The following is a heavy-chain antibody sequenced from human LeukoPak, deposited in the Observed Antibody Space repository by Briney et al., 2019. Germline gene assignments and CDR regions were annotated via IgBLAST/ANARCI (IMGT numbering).Heavy chain of an antibody. Sequence: SETLSLTCTVSGGSISSSSYYWGWIRQPPGKGLEWIGSIYYSGSTYYNPSLKSRVTISIDTSKSQFYLNLSSVTAADTAVYYCARGTYDYDSSPFGYWGQGTLVTVSS. CDR2: IYYSGST. J-gene: IGHJ4*02. CDR3: ARGTYDYDSSPFGY. D-gene: IGHD3-22*01. V-gene: IGHV4-39*07. CDR1: GGSISSSSYY.